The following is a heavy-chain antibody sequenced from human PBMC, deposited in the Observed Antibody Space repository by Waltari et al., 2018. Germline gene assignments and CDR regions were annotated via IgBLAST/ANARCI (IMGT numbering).Heavy chain of an antibody. CDR2: ISGDGYST. J-gene: IGHJ4*02. CDR1: GFTFDDYG. Sequence: EVHLVESGGGVVKPGGSLRLSCAAAGFTFDDYGMHWVRQPPGKGLEWVSLISGDGYSTYYADSVKGRFTISRDNSKNSLYLQMSSLRTEDTALYYCAKDMIGGNEEFDYWGQGTLVTVSS. V-gene: IGHV3-43*02. D-gene: IGHD1-1*01. CDR3: AKDMIGGNEEFDY.